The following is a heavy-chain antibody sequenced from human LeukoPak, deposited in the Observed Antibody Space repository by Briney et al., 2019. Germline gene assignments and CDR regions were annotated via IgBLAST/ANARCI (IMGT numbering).Heavy chain of an antibody. CDR2: IYYTGTT. CDR3: ARTYIERGLFGSFDY. CDR1: GGSISSSNYY. Sequence: PSETLSLTCTVCGGSISSSNYYWGWIRQPPGKGLEWIGSIYYTGTTYYNPSLKSRVTISVDTSKNQFSLKLSSVTAADTAVYYCARTYIERGLFGSFDYWGQGTLVTVSS. J-gene: IGHJ4*02. V-gene: IGHV4-39*07. D-gene: IGHD3-10*01.